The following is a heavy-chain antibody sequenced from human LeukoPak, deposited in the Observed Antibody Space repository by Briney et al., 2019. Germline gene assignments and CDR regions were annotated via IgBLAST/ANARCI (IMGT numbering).Heavy chain of an antibody. CDR2: IYYSGST. CDR3: ARENGAFSPFGY. V-gene: IGHV4-59*01. CDR1: GGSISSYY. Sequence: SETLSLTCTVSGGSISSYYWSWIRQPPGKGLEWIGYIYYSGSTNYNPSLKSRVTISVDTSKNQFSLKLSSVTAADTAVYYCARENGAFSPFGYWGQGTLVTVLS. D-gene: IGHD2-8*01. J-gene: IGHJ4*02.